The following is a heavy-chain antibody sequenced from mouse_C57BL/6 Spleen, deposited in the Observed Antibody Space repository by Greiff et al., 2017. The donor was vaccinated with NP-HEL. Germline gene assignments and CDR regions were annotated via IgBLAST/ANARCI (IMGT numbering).Heavy chain of an antibody. CDR2: ISYDGSN. D-gene: IGHD2-4*01. CDR3: ARDGIYYDYDGGFDY. Sequence: DVHLVESGPGLVKPSQSLSLTCSVTGYSITSGYYWNWIRQFPGNKLEWMGYISYDGSNNYNPSLKNRISITRDTSKNQFFLKLNSVTTEDTATYYCARDGIYYDYDGGFDYWGQGTTLTVSS. J-gene: IGHJ2*01. CDR1: GYSITSGYY. V-gene: IGHV3-6*01.